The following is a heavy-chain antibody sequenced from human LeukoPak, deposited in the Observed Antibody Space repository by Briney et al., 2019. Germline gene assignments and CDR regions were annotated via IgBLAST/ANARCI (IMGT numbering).Heavy chain of an antibody. D-gene: IGHD3-22*01. Sequence: SSETLSLTCAVSGYSISSGYYWGWIRQPPGKGLEWIGSIYHSGSTYYNPSLKSRVTISVDTSKNHFSLKLSSVTAADTAVYFCARDRSAIYYDSSGYYPKDYFDYRGQGTLVTVSS. J-gene: IGHJ4*02. CDR3: ARDRSAIYYDSSGYYPKDYFDY. CDR1: GYSISSGYY. CDR2: IYHSGST. V-gene: IGHV4-38-2*02.